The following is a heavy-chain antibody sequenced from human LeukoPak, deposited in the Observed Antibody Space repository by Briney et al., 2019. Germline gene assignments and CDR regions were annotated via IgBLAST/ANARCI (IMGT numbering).Heavy chain of an antibody. CDR3: ARGKGGSNWFDP. CDR2: IYYSGST. J-gene: IGHJ5*02. Sequence: PSETLSPTCTVSGGSISSYYWSWIRQPPGKGLEWIGYIYYSGSTNYNPSLKSRVTISVDTSKNQFSLKLSSVTAADTAVYYCARGKGGSNWFDPWGQGTLVTVSS. V-gene: IGHV4-59*01. D-gene: IGHD3-10*01. CDR1: GGSISSYY.